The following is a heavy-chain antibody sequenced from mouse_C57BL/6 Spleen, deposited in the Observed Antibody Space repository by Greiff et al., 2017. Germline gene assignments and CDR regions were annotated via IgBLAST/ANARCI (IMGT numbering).Heavy chain of an antibody. J-gene: IGHJ4*01. V-gene: IGHV3-6*01. CDR3: ARDFYYYGSSYPWYAMDY. Sequence: EVKLQESGPGLVKPSQSLSLTCSVTGYSITSGYYWNWLRQFPGNQLEWMGYISYDGSNNYNPSLKNRIAITRDTSKNQFFLKLNSVTTEDTATYYCARDFYYYGSSYPWYAMDYWGQGTSVTVSS. CDR1: GYSITSGYY. D-gene: IGHD1-1*01. CDR2: ISYDGSN.